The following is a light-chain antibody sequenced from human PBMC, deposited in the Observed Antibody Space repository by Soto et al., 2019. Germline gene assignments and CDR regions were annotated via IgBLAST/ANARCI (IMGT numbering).Light chain of an antibody. Sequence: DIQMTQSPYSLSASVGDRVTITCRASQSISSYLNWYQQKPGKAPKLLIYAASSLQSGVPSRFSGSGSGTDFTLTTSNLQPEDFATYYCQQSYSTLWTFGQGTKVDIK. J-gene: IGKJ1*01. V-gene: IGKV1-39*01. CDR3: QQSYSTLWT. CDR2: AAS. CDR1: QSISSY.